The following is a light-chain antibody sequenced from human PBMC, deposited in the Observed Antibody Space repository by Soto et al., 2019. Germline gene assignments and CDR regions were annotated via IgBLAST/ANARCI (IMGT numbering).Light chain of an antibody. J-gene: IGKJ1*01. CDR3: QQYNNWPGRA. V-gene: IGKV3-15*01. Sequence: EIVMTQSPVTLSVSPGERVTLSCRASQSVSSNLAWYQQKPGQAPRLLIYGASTRATGIPARFSGSGSGTEFTLTISSLQSEDFAVYYCQQYNNWPGRAFGQGTKVE. CDR1: QSVSSN. CDR2: GAS.